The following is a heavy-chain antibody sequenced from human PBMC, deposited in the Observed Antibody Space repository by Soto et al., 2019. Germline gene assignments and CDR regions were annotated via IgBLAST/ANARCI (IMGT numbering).Heavy chain of an antibody. J-gene: IGHJ6*02. CDR3: AKDRQYYDSSGYYSLYLYYYYGMDV. V-gene: IGHV3-30*18. Sequence: GESLKISCAASGFTFSSYGMHWVRQAPGKGLEWVAVISYDGSNKYYADSVKGRFTISRDNSKNTLYLQMNSLRAEDTAVYYCAKDRQYYDSSGYYSLYLYYYYGMDVWGQGTTVTVSS. D-gene: IGHD3-22*01. CDR1: GFTFSSYG. CDR2: ISYDGSNK.